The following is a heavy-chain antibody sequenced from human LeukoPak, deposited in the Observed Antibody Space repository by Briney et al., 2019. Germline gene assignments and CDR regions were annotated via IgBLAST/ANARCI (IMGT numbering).Heavy chain of an antibody. D-gene: IGHD1-7*01. CDR2: ISWNSGSI. V-gene: IGHV3-9*03. CDR1: GFTFDDYA. Sequence: TGGSLRLSCAASGFTFDDYAMHWVRQAPGKGLEWVSGISWNSGSIGYADSVKGRFTIFRDNAKNSLYLQMNSLRAEDMALYYCTKDHNWNYVYGYFDYWGQGTLVTVSS. CDR3: TKDHNWNYVYGYFDY. J-gene: IGHJ4*02.